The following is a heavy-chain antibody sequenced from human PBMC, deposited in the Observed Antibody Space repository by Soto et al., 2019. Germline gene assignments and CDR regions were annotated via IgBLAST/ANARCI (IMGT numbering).Heavy chain of an antibody. CDR3: ARDTSAGIAAAGRGSWFDP. D-gene: IGHD6-13*01. J-gene: IGHJ5*02. V-gene: IGHV1-46*01. Sequence: ASVKVSCKASGYTFTSYYMHWVRQAPGQGLEWMGIINPSGGSTSYAQKFQGRVTMTRDTSTSTVYMELSSLRPEDTAVYYCARDTSAGIAAAGRGSWFDPWGQGTLVTVSS. CDR2: INPSGGST. CDR1: GYTFTSYY.